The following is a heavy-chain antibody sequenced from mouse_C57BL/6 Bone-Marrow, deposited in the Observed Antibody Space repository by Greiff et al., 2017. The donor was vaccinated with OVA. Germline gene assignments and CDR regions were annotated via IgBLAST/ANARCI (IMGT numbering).Heavy chain of an antibody. Sequence: DVMLVESGGGLVQPGGSLKLSCAASGFTFSDYYMYWVRQTPEKRLEWVAYISNGGGSTYYPDTVKGRFTISRDNAKNTLYLQMSRLKSEDTAMYYCARNHWYFDVWGTGTTVTVSS. CDR1: GFTFSDYY. CDR3: ARNHWYFDV. V-gene: IGHV5-12*01. CDR2: ISNGGGST. J-gene: IGHJ1*03.